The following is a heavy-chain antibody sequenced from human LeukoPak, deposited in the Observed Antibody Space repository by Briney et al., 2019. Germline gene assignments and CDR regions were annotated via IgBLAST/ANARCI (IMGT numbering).Heavy chain of an antibody. CDR2: ISYDGSNK. V-gene: IGHV3-30-3*01. CDR1: GFTFSSYA. Sequence: QSGGSLRLSCAASGFTFSSYAMHWARHAPGKWLEWVAVISYDGSNKYYADSVKGRFTISRDNSKNTLYLQMNSLRAEDTAVYYCARPPRYFDWLLPFDYWGQGTLVTVSS. D-gene: IGHD3-9*01. J-gene: IGHJ4*02. CDR3: ARPPRYFDWLLPFDY.